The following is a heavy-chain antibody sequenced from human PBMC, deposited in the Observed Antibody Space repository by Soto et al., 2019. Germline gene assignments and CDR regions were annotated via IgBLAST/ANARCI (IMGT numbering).Heavy chain of an antibody. J-gene: IGHJ5*02. V-gene: IGHV4-39*01. CDR3: ARQSPDYLGSVGWFDP. Sequence: PSETLSLTCTVSGGSISSSSYYWVWIRQPPGKGLEWIGSIYYSGTTYYNPSLKSRVTISVDTSKYQFSLKLRSVTAADTAVYYCARQSPDYLGSVGWFDPWGQGTLVTVSS. D-gene: IGHD1-26*01. CDR2: IYYSGTT. CDR1: GGSISSSSYY.